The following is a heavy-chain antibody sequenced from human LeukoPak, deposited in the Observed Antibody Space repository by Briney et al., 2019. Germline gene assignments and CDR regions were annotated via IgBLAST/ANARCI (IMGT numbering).Heavy chain of an antibody. Sequence: PSETLSLTCTVSGGSISSDNYYWGWIRQPPGKGLEWIGYIYYSGSTNYNPSLKSRVTISVDTSKNQFSLKLSSVTAADTAVYYCARLYGSGNGYYYYYYMDVWGKGTTVTVSS. V-gene: IGHV4-61*01. CDR1: GGSISSDNYY. J-gene: IGHJ6*03. CDR2: IYYSGST. D-gene: IGHD3-10*01. CDR3: ARLYGSGNGYYYYYYMDV.